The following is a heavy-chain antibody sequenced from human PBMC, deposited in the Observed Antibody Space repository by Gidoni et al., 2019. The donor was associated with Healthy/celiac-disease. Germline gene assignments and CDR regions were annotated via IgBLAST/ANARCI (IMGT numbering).Heavy chain of an antibody. CDR2: IKRKTDGGTT. J-gene: IGHJ3*02. CDR3: TTYYDILTGYIPPDAFDI. CDR1: GFTFSNAW. Sequence: EVQLVESGGGLVKPGGSLRLSCAASGFTFSNAWMSWVRQAPGKGLEWVGRIKRKTDGGTTDYAAPVKGRFTSSRDDSKNTLYLQMNSLKTEDTAVYYCTTYYDILTGYIPPDAFDIWGQGTMVTVSS. V-gene: IGHV3-15*01. D-gene: IGHD3-9*01.